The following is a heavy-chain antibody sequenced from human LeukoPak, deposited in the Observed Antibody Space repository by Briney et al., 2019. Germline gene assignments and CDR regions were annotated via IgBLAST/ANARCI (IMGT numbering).Heavy chain of an antibody. CDR1: GGSISSSGYY. CDR3: ARETTVVTFDY. D-gene: IGHD4-23*01. CDR2: INHSGST. V-gene: IGHV4-39*07. Sequence: SETLSLTCTVSGGSISSSGYYWSWIRQPPGKGLEWIGEINHSGSTNYNPSLKSRVTISVDTSKNQFSLKLSSVTAADTAVYYCARETTVVTFDYWGQGTLVTVSS. J-gene: IGHJ4*02.